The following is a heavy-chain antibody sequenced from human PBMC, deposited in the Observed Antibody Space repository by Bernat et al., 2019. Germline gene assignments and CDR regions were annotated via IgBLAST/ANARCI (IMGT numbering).Heavy chain of an antibody. CDR1: RGTFSSYT. Sequence: QVQLVQSGAEVKKPGSSVKVSCKASRGTFSSYTISWVRQAPGQGLEWMGRIIPILGIANYAQKFQGRVTITADKSTSTAYMELSSLRSEDTAVYYCARVNPGGRRYVRVGDYYYGMDVWGQGTTVTVSS. CDR2: IIPILGIA. CDR3: ARVNPGGRRYVRVGDYYYGMDV. J-gene: IGHJ6*02. D-gene: IGHD3-10*02. V-gene: IGHV1-69*02.